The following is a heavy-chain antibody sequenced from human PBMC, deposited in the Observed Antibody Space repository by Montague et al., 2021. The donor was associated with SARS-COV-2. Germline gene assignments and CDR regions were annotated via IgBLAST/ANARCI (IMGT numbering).Heavy chain of an antibody. V-gene: IGHV3-11*06. Sequence: SLRLSCAASGFSLSDYYMSWIRQAPGKGPEWLSYISSSSTNTNYADSVKGRFTISRDNAKNSLYLQMNSLRDEDTAVYYCARDVAMAYHYYGMDVWGRGTTVTVSS. CDR2: ISSSSTNT. D-gene: IGHD5-24*01. CDR3: ARDVAMAYHYYGMDV. CDR1: GFSLSDYY. J-gene: IGHJ6*02.